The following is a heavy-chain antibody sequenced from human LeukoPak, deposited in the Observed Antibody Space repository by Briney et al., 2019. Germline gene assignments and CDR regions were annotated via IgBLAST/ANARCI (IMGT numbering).Heavy chain of an antibody. CDR2: IYPGDSDT. Sequence: GESLKISCKGSGYRFTSYWIGWVRQMRGKGLEWMGIIYPGDSDTRYSPSFQGQVTISADKSISTAYLQWSSLKASDTAMYYCASGLGGIAVADTIFDYWGQGTLVTVSS. V-gene: IGHV5-51*01. D-gene: IGHD6-19*01. CDR3: ASGLGGIAVADTIFDY. CDR1: GYRFTSYW. J-gene: IGHJ4*02.